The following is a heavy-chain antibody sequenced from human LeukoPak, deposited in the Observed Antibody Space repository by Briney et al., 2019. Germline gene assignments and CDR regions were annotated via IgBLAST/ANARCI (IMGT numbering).Heavy chain of an antibody. D-gene: IGHD2-8*02. Sequence: PGGSLRLSCAASGFTFSSYAMSWVRQAPGKGLEWVSIISSSGGSANHADSVKGRFTISRDNSKNTLYLQMNNLRAHDTAVYYCARDHCPGNTCSDGPWGQGTLVTVSS. CDR3: ARDHCPGNTCSDGP. J-gene: IGHJ5*02. V-gene: IGHV3-23*01. CDR1: GFTFSSYA. CDR2: ISSSGGSA.